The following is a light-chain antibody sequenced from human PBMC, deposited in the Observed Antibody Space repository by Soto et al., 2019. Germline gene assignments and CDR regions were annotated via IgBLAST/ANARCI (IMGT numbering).Light chain of an antibody. CDR1: KNDIGVYDF. J-gene: IGLJ1*01. CDR2: EVV. V-gene: IGLV2-8*01. Sequence: QSVLTQPPSASGSPGQSVTISCTGTKNDIGVYDFVSWYQHHPGKAPRLIIYEVVQRPSGVPDRFSGPKSGNTASLTVSGLQAADEADYFCKSYAGSNTYDFGSGTKVTVL. CDR3: KSYAGSNTYD.